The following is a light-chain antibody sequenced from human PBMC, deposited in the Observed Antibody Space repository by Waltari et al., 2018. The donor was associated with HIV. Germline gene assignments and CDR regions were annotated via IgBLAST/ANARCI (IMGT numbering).Light chain of an antibody. CDR1: QSISSW. CDR2: KAS. V-gene: IGKV1-5*03. J-gene: IGKJ2*01. CDR3: QRYNTYPYT. Sequence: DIQMTQSPSTLSASVGDRVKITCRASQSISSWLAWYQQKPGTAPKLLIYKASTLESGVPSRFSGSGSGTEFTLTISSLQPDDFATYYCQRYNTYPYTFGQGTKLE.